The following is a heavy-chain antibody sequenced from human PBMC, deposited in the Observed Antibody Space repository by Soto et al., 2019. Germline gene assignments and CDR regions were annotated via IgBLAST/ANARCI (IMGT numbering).Heavy chain of an antibody. CDR2: VNPIVSMS. V-gene: IGHV1-69*02. CDR3: ASSYGSGYRSLDY. D-gene: IGHD3-10*01. CDR1: GDPFNFYS. J-gene: IGHJ4*02. Sequence: QVQLVQSGAEVKRPGSSVKVSCKASGDPFNFYSINWVRQAPGLGLEWMGRVNPIVSMSNYAQKFQGRVTMTADNSTSTADMELSSLRSEDTAIYYCASSYGSGYRSLDYWGQGALVTVSS.